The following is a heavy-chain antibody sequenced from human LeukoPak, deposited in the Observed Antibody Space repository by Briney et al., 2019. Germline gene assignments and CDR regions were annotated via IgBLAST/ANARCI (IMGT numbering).Heavy chain of an antibody. J-gene: IGHJ6*02. CDR1: GFTFDDYA. V-gene: IGHV3-9*01. D-gene: IGHD2-2*01. CDR3: AKDSYANFYYGMDV. CDR2: ISWNSGSI. Sequence: GGSLRLSCAASGFTFDDYAMHWVRQAPGKGLEWVSGISWNSGSIGYADSVKGRFTISRDNAKNSLYLQMNSLRAEDTALYYCAKDSYANFYYGMDVWGQGTTVTVSS.